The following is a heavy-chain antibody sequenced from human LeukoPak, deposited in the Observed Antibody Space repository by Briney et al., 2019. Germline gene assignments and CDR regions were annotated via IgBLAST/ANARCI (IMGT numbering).Heavy chain of an antibody. CDR2: INHSGST. Sequence: PSETLSLTCAVYGGSFSGYNWSWIRQPPGKGLEWSGEINHSGSTNYNPSLKSRVTISVDTSKNQFSLKLSSVTAADTAVYYCARSIAARPYYYYDYSRVVWGQGTTVTVSS. CDR1: GGSFSGYN. CDR3: ARSIAARPYYYYDYSRVV. V-gene: IGHV4-34*01. J-gene: IGHJ6*02. D-gene: IGHD6-6*01.